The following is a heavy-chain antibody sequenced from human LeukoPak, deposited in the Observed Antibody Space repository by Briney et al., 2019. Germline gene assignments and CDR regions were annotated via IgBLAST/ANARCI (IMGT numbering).Heavy chain of an antibody. CDR3: AKDRISYTTSPGELSH. CDR2: IRGSGEST. V-gene: IGHV3-23*01. CDR1: GFIFNTYA. Sequence: GGSLRLSCAASGFIFNTYAMSWVRQAPGKGLEWVSTIRGSGESTHYADSVQGRFTISRDNSLYTVYLQMDSLRGDDTAVYYCAKDRISYTTSPGELSHWGQGTQVIVSS. J-gene: IGHJ4*02. D-gene: IGHD3-10*01.